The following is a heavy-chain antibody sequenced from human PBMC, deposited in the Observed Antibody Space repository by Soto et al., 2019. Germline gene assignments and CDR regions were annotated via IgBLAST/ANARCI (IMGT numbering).Heavy chain of an antibody. Sequence: SETLSLTCTVSGGSISSGDYYWSWIRQPPGKGLEWIGYIYYSGSTYYNPSLKSRVTISVDTSKNQFSLKLSSVTAADTAVYYCARHWDTVYYYYYGMDVWGQGTTVTVSS. CDR3: ARHWDTVYYYYYGMDV. J-gene: IGHJ6*02. D-gene: IGHD4-17*01. CDR1: GGSISSGDYY. CDR2: IYYSGST. V-gene: IGHV4-30-4*01.